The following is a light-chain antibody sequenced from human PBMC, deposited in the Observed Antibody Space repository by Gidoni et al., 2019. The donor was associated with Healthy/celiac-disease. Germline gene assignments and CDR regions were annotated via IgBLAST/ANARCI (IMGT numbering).Light chain of an antibody. V-gene: IGKV3-15*01. CDR1: QSVSSN. CDR3: QQYNNWPLYT. CDR2: GAS. Sequence: SCRASQSVSSNLAWYQQKPGQAPRLLIYGASTRATGIPARFSGSGSGTEFTLTISSLQSEDFAVYYCQQYNNWPLYTFGQGTKLEIK. J-gene: IGKJ2*01.